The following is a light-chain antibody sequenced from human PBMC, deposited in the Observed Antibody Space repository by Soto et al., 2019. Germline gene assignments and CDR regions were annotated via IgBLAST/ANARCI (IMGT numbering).Light chain of an antibody. Sequence: QSALTQPPSVSGSPGQSITISCTGTSSDVGYYNLVSGYRQHPGKAPTVLIYEADKRPSGISNRFSGSNSANTASLTISGLVHEDEAEYYCCSYAGSSSVIFGGGTKLTVL. V-gene: IGLV2-23*01. CDR1: SSDVGYYNL. CDR2: EAD. J-gene: IGLJ2*01. CDR3: CSYAGSSSVI.